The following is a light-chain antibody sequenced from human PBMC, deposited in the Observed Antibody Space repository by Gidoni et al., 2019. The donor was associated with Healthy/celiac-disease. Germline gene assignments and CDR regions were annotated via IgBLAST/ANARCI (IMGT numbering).Light chain of an antibody. Sequence: QLVLTQSPSASPSLGASVKLTCTLSSGHSSYAIAWHQQQPEKGPRYLMKLNSDGSHSKGDGIPDRFSGSSSGAERYLTISSLQSEDEADYYCQTWGTGFWVFGGGTKLTVL. V-gene: IGLV4-69*01. J-gene: IGLJ3*02. CDR2: LNSDGSH. CDR1: SGHSSYA. CDR3: QTWGTGFWV.